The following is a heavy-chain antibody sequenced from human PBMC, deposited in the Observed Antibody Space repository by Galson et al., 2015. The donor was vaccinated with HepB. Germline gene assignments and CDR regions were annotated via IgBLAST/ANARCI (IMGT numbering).Heavy chain of an antibody. Sequence: LSLTCTVSGGSISSSSYYWGWIRQPPGKGLEWIGSIYYSGSTYYNPSLKSRVTISVDTSKNQFSLKLSSVTAADTAVYYCARDRRYRWERENWFDPWGQGTLVTVSS. CDR2: IYYSGST. J-gene: IGHJ5*02. CDR3: ARDRRYRWERENWFDP. V-gene: IGHV4-39*07. CDR1: GGSISSSSYY. D-gene: IGHD1-26*01.